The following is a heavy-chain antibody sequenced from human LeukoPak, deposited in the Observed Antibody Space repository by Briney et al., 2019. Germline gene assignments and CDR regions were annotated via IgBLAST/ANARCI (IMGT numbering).Heavy chain of an antibody. CDR1: GGSISNFY. D-gene: IGHD5-18*01. Sequence: PSEALSLTCTVSGGSISNFYWSWLQQPAGKGLEWIGRMYSNGNTNKNPSLQSRVTMSLDTSTNQFSLKLTSVTAADTAVYYCARDRPDGYGHGHYYYNMDVWGKGTTVTVS. CDR3: ARDRPDGYGHGHYYYNMDV. J-gene: IGHJ6*03. V-gene: IGHV4-4*07. CDR2: MYSNGNT.